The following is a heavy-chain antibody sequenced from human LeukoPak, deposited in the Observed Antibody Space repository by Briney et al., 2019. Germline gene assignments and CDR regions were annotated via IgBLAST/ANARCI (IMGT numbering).Heavy chain of an antibody. J-gene: IGHJ4*02. Sequence: GGSLRLSCAASGFTFSSYSMHWVRQAPGKGLEWVAVIWYDGSNKYYADSVKGRFTISRDNSKNTLYLQMNSLRAEDTAVYYCAKSVGATTAGRHDYWGQGTLVTVSS. CDR2: IWYDGSNK. V-gene: IGHV3-33*06. D-gene: IGHD1-26*01. CDR1: GFTFSSYS. CDR3: AKSVGATTAGRHDY.